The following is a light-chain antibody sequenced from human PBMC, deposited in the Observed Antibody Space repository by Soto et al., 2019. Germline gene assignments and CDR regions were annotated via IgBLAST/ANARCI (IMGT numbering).Light chain of an antibody. V-gene: IGLV2-8*01. CDR3: SSYSGKNNLI. Sequence: QSVLTQPASASGSLGQSVTISCTGTITDIGGYHYVSWYQQHPGKAPKLIIYEVTQRPSGVSDRFSGSKSGNTASLTVSGLQADDEADYYCSSYSGKNNLIFGGGTKLTVL. CDR2: EVT. CDR1: ITDIGGYHY. J-gene: IGLJ2*01.